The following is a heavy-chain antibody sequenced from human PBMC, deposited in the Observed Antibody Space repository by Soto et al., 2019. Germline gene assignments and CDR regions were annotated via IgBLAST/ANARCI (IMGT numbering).Heavy chain of an antibody. J-gene: IGHJ5*02. CDR2: IYYSGST. CDR3: ARAMGYCISTSCYQTYNWFDP. CDR1: GGSISSGDYY. V-gene: IGHV4-30-4*02. D-gene: IGHD2-2*01. Sequence: PSDTLSLTCTVSGGSISSGDYYWSWIRQPPGKGLEWIGYIYYSGSTYYNPSLKSRVTISVDTSKNQFSLKLSSVTAADTAVYYCARAMGYCISTSCYQTYNWFDPWGQGTLVTVSS.